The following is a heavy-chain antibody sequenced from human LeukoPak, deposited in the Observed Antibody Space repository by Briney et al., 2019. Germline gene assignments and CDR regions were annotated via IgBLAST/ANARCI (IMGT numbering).Heavy chain of an antibody. CDR1: GFTFSSSG. CDR3: AKEHSNHWGSYHYMDV. J-gene: IGHJ6*03. D-gene: IGHD7-27*01. CDR2: IRYDGSNK. V-gene: IGHV3-30*02. Sequence: PGGSLRLSCAASGFTFSSSGMHWVRQAPGEGREWVAFIRYDGSNKYYADCLRGRFMISRDNSKNTLYLQMNSLRAEDTAVYYCAKEHSNHWGSYHYMDVWGKGTTVTISS.